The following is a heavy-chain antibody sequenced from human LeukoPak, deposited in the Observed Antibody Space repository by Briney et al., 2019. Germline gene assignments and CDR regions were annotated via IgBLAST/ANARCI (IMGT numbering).Heavy chain of an antibody. Sequence: SETLSLTCTVSGGSISSHYWSWIRQPPGKGLEWIGYIYYSGSTNYNPSLKSRVTISVDTSKNQFSLKLSSVTAADTAVYYCARAAIEGFWSGYPFDYWGQGTLVTVSS. V-gene: IGHV4-59*11. J-gene: IGHJ4*02. CDR1: GGSISSHY. CDR2: IYYSGST. D-gene: IGHD3-3*01. CDR3: ARAAIEGFWSGYPFDY.